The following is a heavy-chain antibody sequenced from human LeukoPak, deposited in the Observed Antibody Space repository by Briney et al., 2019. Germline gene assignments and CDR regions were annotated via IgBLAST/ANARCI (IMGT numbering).Heavy chain of an antibody. CDR2: MNPNSGNT. CDR1: GYTFTSYD. Sequence: ASVKVSCKASGYTFTSYDINWVRQATGQGLEWMGWMNPNSGNTGHAQKFQGRVTMTRNTSISTAYMELSSLRSEDTAVYYCARGRFGYDSSGYYSGFDPWGQGTLVTVSS. J-gene: IGHJ5*02. V-gene: IGHV1-8*01. D-gene: IGHD3-22*01. CDR3: ARGRFGYDSSGYYSGFDP.